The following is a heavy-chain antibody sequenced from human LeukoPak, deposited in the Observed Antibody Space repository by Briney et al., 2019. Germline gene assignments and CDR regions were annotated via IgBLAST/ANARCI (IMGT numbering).Heavy chain of an antibody. CDR2: ISYDGNNK. D-gene: IGHD2-2*01. Sequence: GGSLRLSCAASGFTFSSFGMHWVRQAPGKGLEWMAVISYDGNNKFYADSVKGRFTISRDNSKNTLYLQMNSLRAEDTAVYYCAKDALWEYCSGTSCYGGHFDYWGQGTLVTVSS. CDR1: GFTFSSFG. CDR3: AKDALWEYCSGTSCYGGHFDY. J-gene: IGHJ4*02. V-gene: IGHV3-30*18.